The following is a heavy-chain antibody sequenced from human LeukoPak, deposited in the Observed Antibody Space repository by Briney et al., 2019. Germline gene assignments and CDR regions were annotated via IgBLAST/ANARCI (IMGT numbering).Heavy chain of an antibody. V-gene: IGHV4-31*03. CDR1: GGSISSGGYY. CDR3: ARAGRGGYYYVRTVTFDY. CDR2: IYYSGST. J-gene: IGHJ4*02. Sequence: SETLSLTCTVSGGSISSGGYYWSWIRQHPGKGLEWIGYIYYSGSTYYNPSLKSRVTISVDTSKNRFSLKLSSVTAADTAVYYCARAGRGGYYYVRTVTFDYWGQGTLVTVSS. D-gene: IGHD3-22*01.